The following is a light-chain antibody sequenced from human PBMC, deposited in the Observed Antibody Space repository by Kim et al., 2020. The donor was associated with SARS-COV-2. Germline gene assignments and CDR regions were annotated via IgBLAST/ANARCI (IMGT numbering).Light chain of an antibody. Sequence: QSVLTQPASVSGSPGQSITISCTGTSSDVGLYNYVSWYQHHPGKAPKFMIYDVSNRPSGVSNRFSGSKSGNTASLTISGLQAEDEADYYCSSYTSSTTLVFGGGTQLTVL. CDR2: DVS. J-gene: IGLJ2*01. CDR1: SSDVGLYNY. CDR3: SSYTSSTTLV. V-gene: IGLV2-14*03.